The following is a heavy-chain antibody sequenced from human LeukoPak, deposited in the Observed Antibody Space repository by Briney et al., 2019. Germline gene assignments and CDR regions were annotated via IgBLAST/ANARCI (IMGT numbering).Heavy chain of an antibody. V-gene: IGHV4-34*01. D-gene: IGHD6-19*01. J-gene: IGHJ6*02. CDR3: VTTPSAGTGYYYYGMDV. CDR2: INHSGST. CDR1: GGSFSGYY. Sequence: SETLSLTCAVYGGSFSGYYWSWIRQPPGKGLEWIGEINHSGSTNYNPSLKSRVTISVDTSKNQFSLKLSSVTAADTAVYYCVTTPSAGTGYYYYGMDVWGQGTTVTVSS.